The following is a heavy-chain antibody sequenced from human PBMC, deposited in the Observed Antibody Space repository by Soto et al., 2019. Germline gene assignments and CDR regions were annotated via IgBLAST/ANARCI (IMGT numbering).Heavy chain of an antibody. Sequence: QVQLVESGGGVVQPGRSLRLSCAASGFTFSNNAMDWVRQAPGKGLEWVAVISYDGSNKYIAESVKGRFTISRDNSKNTLFLQMNSLRAEDTAGYYCARGTTTAAFSAMNGWGQGTTVTVSS. CDR2: ISYDGSNK. D-gene: IGHD2-2*01. CDR1: GFTFSNNA. CDR3: ARGTTTAAFSAMNG. V-gene: IGHV3-30-3*01. J-gene: IGHJ6*02.